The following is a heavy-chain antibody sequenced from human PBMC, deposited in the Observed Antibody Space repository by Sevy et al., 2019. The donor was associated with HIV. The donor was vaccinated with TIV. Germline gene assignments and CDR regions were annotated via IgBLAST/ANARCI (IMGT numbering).Heavy chain of an antibody. V-gene: IGHV3-48*03. Sequence: GGSLRLSCAASGFTFSSSEMNWDRQSPGKGLEWLSYISSGGTTIHYADSVKGRFTISRDNAKNSLYLQMNSLGAEDTAVYYCARDGAHSSSYYFDYWGQGTLVTVSS. CDR2: ISSGGTTI. J-gene: IGHJ4*02. CDR1: GFTFSSSE. D-gene: IGHD6-13*01. CDR3: ARDGAHSSSYYFDY.